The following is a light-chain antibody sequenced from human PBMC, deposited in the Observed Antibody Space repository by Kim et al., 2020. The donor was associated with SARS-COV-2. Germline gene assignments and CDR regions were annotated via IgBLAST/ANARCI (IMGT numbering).Light chain of an antibody. J-gene: IGKJ4*01. V-gene: IGKV1-39*01. CDR2: AAS. Sequence: DIQMTQSPSSLSASVGDRVTITCRASQRISSYLNWYQQKPGKAPKLLIYAASNLQSGVPLRFSGSGSGTDFTLTISNLQPEDFATYFCQQSYSTPLTFGGGTKVDIK. CDR3: QQSYSTPLT. CDR1: QRISSY.